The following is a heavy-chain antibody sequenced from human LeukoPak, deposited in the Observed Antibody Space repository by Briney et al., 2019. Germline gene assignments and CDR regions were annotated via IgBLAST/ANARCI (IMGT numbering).Heavy chain of an antibody. CDR1: GYTFTSYG. CDR2: ISAYNGNT. V-gene: IGHV1-18*01. CDR3: ARELSGYSLGSHFDY. J-gene: IGHJ4*02. D-gene: IGHD5-18*01. Sequence: ASVKVSCKASGYTFTSYGISWVRQAPGQGLEWMGWISAYNGNTNYAQKLQGRVTMTTDTSTSTAYMELRSLRSDDSGVYYRARELSGYSLGSHFDYWGQGTLVTVSS.